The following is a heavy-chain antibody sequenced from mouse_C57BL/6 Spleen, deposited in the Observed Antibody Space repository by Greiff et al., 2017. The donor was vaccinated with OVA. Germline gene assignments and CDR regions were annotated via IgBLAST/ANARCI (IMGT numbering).Heavy chain of an antibody. CDR3: ASPLITTVVAPHYYAMDY. CDR2: IDPEDGET. V-gene: IGHV14-2*01. J-gene: IGHJ4*01. Sequence: VQLQQSGAELVKPGASVKLSCTASGFNIKDYYMHWVKQRTQGLEWIGRIDPEDGETKYAPKFQGKATITADTSSNTAYLQLSSLTSEDTAVYYCASPLITTVVAPHYYAMDYWGQGTSVTVSS. D-gene: IGHD1-1*01. CDR1: GFNIKDYY.